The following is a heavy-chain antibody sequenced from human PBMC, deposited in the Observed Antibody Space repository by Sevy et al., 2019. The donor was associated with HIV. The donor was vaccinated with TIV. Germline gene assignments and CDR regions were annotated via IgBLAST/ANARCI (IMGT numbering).Heavy chain of an antibody. CDR1: GYNFTNFC. V-gene: IGHV5-51*01. CDR2: IYPGDSNA. J-gene: IGHJ4*02. Sequence: GESLKISCQGFGYNFTNFCIGWVRQLPGKGLEWMGVIYPGDSNARYSPSFQGQVTISADKSIRTAYLQWSSLKASDTAMYYCARLYEWSHFDFWGQGTLVTVSS. D-gene: IGHD3-3*01. CDR3: ARLYEWSHFDF.